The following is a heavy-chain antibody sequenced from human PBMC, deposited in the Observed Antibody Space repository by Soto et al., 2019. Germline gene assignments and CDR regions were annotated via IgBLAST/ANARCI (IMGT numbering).Heavy chain of an antibody. V-gene: IGHV4-39*07. CDR3: ARAAIKDNQVAGQPPTSQTLDY. D-gene: IGHD1-26*01. CDR1: GDSISSSTYY. Sequence: PSETLSLTCTVSGDSISSSTYYWGWIRQPPGKGLEWIGSMFYSGNTYYNPSLKSRVTISADSSKNQFSLKLTSVTAADTAVYYCARAAIKDNQVAGQPPTSQTLDYWGLGTLVTVSS. CDR2: MFYSGNT. J-gene: IGHJ4*02.